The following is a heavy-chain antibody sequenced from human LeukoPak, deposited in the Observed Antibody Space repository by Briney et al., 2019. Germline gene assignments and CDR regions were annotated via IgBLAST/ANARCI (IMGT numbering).Heavy chain of an antibody. CDR3: ARHPFGSARFAP. D-gene: IGHD3-10*01. CDR1: GGSISTYY. V-gene: IGHV4-59*08. CDR2: IYESGHA. Sequence: SETLSLTCSVSGGSISTYYWSWIRQPPGKGLEWIGYIYESGHASYNPSLKNRVTMSIDTFKNQFSLKVTFLTAADTAVYYCARHPFGSARFAPWGQGTLVTVSS. J-gene: IGHJ5*02.